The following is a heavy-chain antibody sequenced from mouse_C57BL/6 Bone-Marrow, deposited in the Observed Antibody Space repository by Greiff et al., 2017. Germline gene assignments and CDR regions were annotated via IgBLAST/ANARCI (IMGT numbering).Heavy chain of an antibody. Sequence: QVTLKESGSGILQPSQTLSLTCSFSGFSLSTFGMGVGWIRQPSGKGLEWLAHIWWDDDKYYNPALKSRLTISKDTSKNQLFLKIANVDTADTATYYCARNYYGSTFDYWGQGTTLTVSS. CDR3: ARNYYGSTFDY. CDR1: GFSLSTFGMG. CDR2: IWWDDDK. D-gene: IGHD1-1*01. J-gene: IGHJ2*01. V-gene: IGHV8-8*01.